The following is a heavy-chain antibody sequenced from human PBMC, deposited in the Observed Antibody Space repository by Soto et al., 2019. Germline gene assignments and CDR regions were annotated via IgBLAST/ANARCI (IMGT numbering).Heavy chain of an antibody. V-gene: IGHV1-69*16. Sequence: QVQLVQSGAEVKEHGSSVRVSCKASGDSFSRYSFSWVRQAPGQGLEWMGGFSPILGTANYAQKFLLRLTLTSAESPTTAYMELNSLTFEDTAVYYCARGVTSGSFPPFDYWGQGTLVTVSS. CDR1: GDSFSRYS. D-gene: IGHD1-26*01. CDR2: FSPILGTA. CDR3: ARGVTSGSFPPFDY. J-gene: IGHJ4*02.